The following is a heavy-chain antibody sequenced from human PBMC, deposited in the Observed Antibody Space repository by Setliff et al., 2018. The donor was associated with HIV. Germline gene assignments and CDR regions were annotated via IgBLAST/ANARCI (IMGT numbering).Heavy chain of an antibody. Sequence: PSETLSLTCTVSGGSISSYYWSWIRQPPGKGLEWIGEINHSGSTNYNPSLKSRVTISIDTSKHQFSLKLTSVTAADTAVYYCARDVMEWFGNYFDNWGQGALVTVSS. V-gene: IGHV4-34*01. CDR2: INHSGST. D-gene: IGHD3-3*01. J-gene: IGHJ4*02. CDR1: GGSISSYY. CDR3: ARDVMEWFGNYFDN.